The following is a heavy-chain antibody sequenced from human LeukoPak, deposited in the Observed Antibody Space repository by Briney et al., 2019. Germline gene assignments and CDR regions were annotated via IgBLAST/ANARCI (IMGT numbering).Heavy chain of an antibody. CDR1: GGSISSSSYY. CDR2: IYTSRST. CDR3: ARDIVTAAGSWFDP. V-gene: IGHV4-61*02. Sequence: PSETLSLTCTVSGGSISSSSYYWSWIRQPAGKGLEWIGRIYTSRSTNYNPSLKSRVTISVGTSKNQFSLKLSSVTAADTAVYYCARDIVTAAGSWFDPWGQGTLVTVSS. D-gene: IGHD6-13*01. J-gene: IGHJ5*02.